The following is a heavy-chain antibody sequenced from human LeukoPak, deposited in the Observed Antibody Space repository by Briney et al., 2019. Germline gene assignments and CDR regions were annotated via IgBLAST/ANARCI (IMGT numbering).Heavy chain of an antibody. CDR1: GFTFSNYA. CDR3: AAGDSFDY. J-gene: IGHJ4*02. CDR2: INQDANER. V-gene: IGHV3-7*01. Sequence: AGEPLRLSCAASGFTFSNYAMSWVRQAPGKGLEWVANINQDANERYYVDSVKGRYTISRDNAKNSLYLQLNSLRAEDTAVYYCAAGDSFDYWGQGALVTVSS. D-gene: IGHD2-21*01.